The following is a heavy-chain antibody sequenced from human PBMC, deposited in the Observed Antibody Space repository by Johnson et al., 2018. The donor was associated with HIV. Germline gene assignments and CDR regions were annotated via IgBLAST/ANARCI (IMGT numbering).Heavy chain of an antibody. CDR2: ISGSGGST. J-gene: IGHJ3*01. V-gene: IGHV3-23*04. CDR1: GFIFSDYY. CDR3: AKRGDLYDSTASFDAFEV. D-gene: IGHD5/OR15-5a*01. Sequence: VQLVASGGGLVKPGASLRLSCAASGFIFSDYYMSWIRQAPGKGLEWVPGISGSGGSTNYADSVKGRFTLSRDKSKNTLYLQMSSLRAEDTALYYCAKRGDLYDSTASFDAFEVWGQGTMVTVSS.